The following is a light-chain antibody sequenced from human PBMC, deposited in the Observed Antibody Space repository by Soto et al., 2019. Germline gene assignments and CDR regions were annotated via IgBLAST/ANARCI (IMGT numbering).Light chain of an antibody. Sequence: DIQMTQSPSTLSASVGDRVTITCRASQSISSWLAWYQQKPGKAPKLLIYKASSLESGVPSRFSGSGSGTDFTLTISSLQPEDFATYYCQQSYGSPPYTFGQGTKVDIK. CDR3: QQSYGSPPYT. J-gene: IGKJ2*01. CDR2: KAS. V-gene: IGKV1-5*03. CDR1: QSISSW.